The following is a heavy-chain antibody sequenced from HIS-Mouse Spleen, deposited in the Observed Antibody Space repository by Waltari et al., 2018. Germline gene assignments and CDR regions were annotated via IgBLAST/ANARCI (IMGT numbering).Heavy chain of an antibody. CDR1: GCSISSSSYC. CDR2: IYYSGST. Sequence: QLQLQESGPGLVKPSETLSLTCTVSGCSISSSSYCWGWIRQPPGKGLEWIGSIYYSGSTYYNPSLKSRVTISVDTSKNQFSLKLSSVTAADTAVYYCAREIPYSSSWYDWYFDLWGRGTLVTVSS. CDR3: AREIPYSSSWYDWYFDL. D-gene: IGHD6-13*01. J-gene: IGHJ2*01. V-gene: IGHV4-39*07.